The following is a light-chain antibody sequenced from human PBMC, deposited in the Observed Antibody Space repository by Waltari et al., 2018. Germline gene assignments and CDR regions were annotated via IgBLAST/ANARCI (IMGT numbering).Light chain of an antibody. J-gene: IGKJ1*01. CDR1: QSFTRY. V-gene: IGKV3-20*01. Sequence: DIVLTQSPGTQSLSPGARATISCRASQSFTRYLAWYQHKPGQAPRLLIYDASTRAAGIADRFTGSGFGTDFTLTISRLEPEDSAVYYCQHYVRLPVTFGQGTKVEIK. CDR3: QHYVRLPVT. CDR2: DAS.